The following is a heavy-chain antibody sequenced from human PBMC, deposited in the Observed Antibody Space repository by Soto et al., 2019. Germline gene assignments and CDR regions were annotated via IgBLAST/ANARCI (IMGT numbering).Heavy chain of an antibody. J-gene: IGHJ4*02. CDR1: GYTFTGYY. Sequence: ASVKVSCKASGYTFTGYYMHWVRQAPGQGLEWMGWINPNSGGTNYAQKFQGRVTMTRDTSISTAYMELSRLRSDDTAMYYCARVSNTAMVRGEYYFDYWGQGTLVTVSS. CDR2: INPNSGGT. V-gene: IGHV1-2*02. D-gene: IGHD5-18*01. CDR3: ARVSNTAMVRGEYYFDY.